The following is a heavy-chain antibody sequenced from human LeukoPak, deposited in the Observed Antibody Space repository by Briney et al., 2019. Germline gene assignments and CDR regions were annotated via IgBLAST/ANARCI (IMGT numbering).Heavy chain of an antibody. CDR2: IYYSGST. V-gene: IGHV4-39*01. Sequence: SETLSLTCTVSGGSISSSSYYWGWIRQPPGKGLEWIGSIYYSGSTYYNPSLKSRVTISVDTSKNQFSLKLSSVTAADTAVYYCARLGSSWYTVRYFDYWGQGTLVTVSS. D-gene: IGHD6-13*01. CDR3: ARLGSSWYTVRYFDY. CDR1: GGSISSSSYY. J-gene: IGHJ4*02.